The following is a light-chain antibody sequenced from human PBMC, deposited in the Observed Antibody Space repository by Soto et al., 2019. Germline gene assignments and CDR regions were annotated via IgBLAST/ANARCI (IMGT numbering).Light chain of an antibody. Sequence: DIQMTQNTSSVSASVGDRVTITCRASRDISTWLAWYQQKPGKAPKLLIYGASNLQSGVPSRFSGRGSGTDFTLTISSLQPEDFGTYYCQQANSFPFIFAQGTKVDIK. V-gene: IGKV1D-12*01. J-gene: IGKJ2*01. CDR1: RDISTW. CDR2: GAS. CDR3: QQANSFPFI.